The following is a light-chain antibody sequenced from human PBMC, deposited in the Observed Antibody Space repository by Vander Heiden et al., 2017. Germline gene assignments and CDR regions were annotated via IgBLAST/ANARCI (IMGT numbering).Light chain of an antibody. Sequence: QSVLTPPPSVSGAPGQRIIISCTGRSSNIGAGYGVHWYHQLPGTAPKLLIYGNTNRPSGVPDRFSGSKSGTSASLAITGLQAEDEADYYCQSYDSSLSVVFGGGTKLTVL. CDR3: QSYDSSLSVV. CDR2: GNT. J-gene: IGLJ2*01. CDR1: SSNIGAGYG. V-gene: IGLV1-40*01.